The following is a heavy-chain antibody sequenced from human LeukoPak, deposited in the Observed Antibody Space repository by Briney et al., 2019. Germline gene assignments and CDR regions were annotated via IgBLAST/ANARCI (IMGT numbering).Heavy chain of an antibody. CDR2: INPNSGGT. J-gene: IGHJ4*02. D-gene: IGHD3-3*01. CDR3: ARVNFITQSHPITXLFDX. Sequence: ASVKVSXKASGYTFTGYYMHWVRQAPGQGLEWMGRINPNSGGTNYAQKFQGRVTMTRDTSISTAYMELSRLRSDDTAVYYCARVNFITQSHPITXLFDXXGQGTXVTV. V-gene: IGHV1-2*06. CDR1: GYTFTGYY.